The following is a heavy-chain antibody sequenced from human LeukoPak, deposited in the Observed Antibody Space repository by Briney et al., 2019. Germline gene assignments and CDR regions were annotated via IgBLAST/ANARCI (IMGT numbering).Heavy chain of an antibody. V-gene: IGHV4-39*07. D-gene: IGHD2-2*01. CDR2: IYFSGST. CDR3: ARAARVAAVDWFDP. J-gene: IGHJ5*02. Sequence: SETLSLTCTVSGGSISSSSYYWGWIRQPPGKGLEWIGSIYFSGSTYYNPSLKSRVTISVDTSKNQFSLKLSSVTAADTAVYYCARAARVAAVDWFDPWGQGTLVTVSS. CDR1: GGSISSSSYY.